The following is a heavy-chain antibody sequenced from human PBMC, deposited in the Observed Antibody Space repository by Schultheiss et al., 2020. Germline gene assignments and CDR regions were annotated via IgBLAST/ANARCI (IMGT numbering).Heavy chain of an antibody. D-gene: IGHD5-18*01. CDR2: IYHSGST. J-gene: IGHJ4*02. CDR3: ARGKRGRGYSYDAIDY. CDR1: GGSISSGGYS. V-gene: IGHV4-30-2*01. Sequence: SETLSLTCAVSGGSISSGGYSWSWIRQPPGKGLEWIGYIYHSGSTYYNPSLKSRVTISVDTSKNQFSLKLSSVTAADTAVYYCARGKRGRGYSYDAIDYWGQGTLVTVSS.